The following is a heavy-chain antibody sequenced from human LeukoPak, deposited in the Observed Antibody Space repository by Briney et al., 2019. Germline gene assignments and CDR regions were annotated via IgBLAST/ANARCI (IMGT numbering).Heavy chain of an antibody. V-gene: IGHV1-2*02. CDR2: INPNNGGT. CDR1: GYSFTGYY. CDR3: ARGGIHYASPYGDY. Sequence: ASVKVSCKASGYSFTGYYMHWVRQAPGQGLEWMGLINPNNGGTNYAQRIQGRVTMTGDTSISTAYMELSSLRSYDTAVYYCARGGIHYASPYGDYWGQGTLVTVSS. D-gene: IGHD3-10*01. J-gene: IGHJ4*02.